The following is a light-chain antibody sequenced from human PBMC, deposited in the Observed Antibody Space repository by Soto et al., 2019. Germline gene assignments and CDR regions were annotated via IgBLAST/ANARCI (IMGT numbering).Light chain of an antibody. CDR3: QQYYSTPWT. CDR1: QTVLYSSNNKNY. Sequence: DIVMTQSPDSLAVSLGERATINCKSSQTVLYSSNNKNYLAWYQQKPGQPPKLLIYWASTRESGVPDRFSGGGSGTDFTLTISSLQAEDVAVYYCQQYYSTPWTFGQGTKGEIK. V-gene: IGKV4-1*01. J-gene: IGKJ1*01. CDR2: WAS.